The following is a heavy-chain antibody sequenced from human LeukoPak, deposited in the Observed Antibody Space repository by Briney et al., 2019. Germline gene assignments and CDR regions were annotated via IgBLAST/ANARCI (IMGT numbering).Heavy chain of an antibody. J-gene: IGHJ5*02. CDR2: IYTSGST. CDR1: GGSISSGSYY. D-gene: IGHD3-3*02. V-gene: IGHV4-61*02. CDR3: ARDLARANNWFDP. Sequence: SETLSLTCTVSGGSISSGSYYWSWIRQPAGKGLEWIGRIYTSGSTNYNPSLKSRVTISVDTSKNQFSLKLSSVTAADTAVYYCARDLARANNWFDPWGQGTLVTVSS.